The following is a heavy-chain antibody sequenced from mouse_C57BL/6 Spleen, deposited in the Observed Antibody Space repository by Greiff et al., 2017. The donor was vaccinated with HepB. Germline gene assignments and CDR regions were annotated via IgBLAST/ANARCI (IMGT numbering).Heavy chain of an antibody. D-gene: IGHD2-5*01. CDR2: IYPGSGNT. CDR3: ARDSNYAMDY. J-gene: IGHJ4*01. Sequence: QVQLKESGAELVRPGASVKLSCKASGYTFTDYYINWVKQRPGQGLEWIAGIYPGSGNTYYNEKFKGKATLTAEKSSSTAYMQLSSLTSEDSAVYFCARDSNYAMDYWGQGTSVTVSS. V-gene: IGHV1-76*01. CDR1: GYTFTDYY.